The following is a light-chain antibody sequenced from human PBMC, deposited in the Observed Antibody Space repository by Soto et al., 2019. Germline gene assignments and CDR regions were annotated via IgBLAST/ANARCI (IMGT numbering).Light chain of an antibody. CDR3: SSYRSTTTLAE. J-gene: IGLJ2*01. CDR1: SSDVGVYNY. Sequence: QSALSQPASVSGSPGQSITISCTGTSSDVGVYNYVSWYQQHPGKAPKLMIYEVSNRPSGVSYRFSGSKSGNTASLTISGLQAEDEADYYCSSYRSTTTLAEFGGGTKVTGL. V-gene: IGLV2-14*01. CDR2: EVS.